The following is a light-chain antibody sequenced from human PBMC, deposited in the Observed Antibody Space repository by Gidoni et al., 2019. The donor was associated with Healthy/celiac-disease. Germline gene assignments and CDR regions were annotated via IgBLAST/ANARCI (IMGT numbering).Light chain of an antibody. CDR2: DAS. CDR3: QQRSNWPQLT. CDR1: QSVSSY. V-gene: IGKV3-11*01. J-gene: IGKJ4*01. Sequence: EIVLTQSPATMSLSPGERANLSCRASQSVSSYLAWYQQKPGQAPRLLIYDASNRATGIPARFSGSGSGTDFTLTISSLEPEDFAVYYCQQRSNWPQLTFXGXTKVEIK.